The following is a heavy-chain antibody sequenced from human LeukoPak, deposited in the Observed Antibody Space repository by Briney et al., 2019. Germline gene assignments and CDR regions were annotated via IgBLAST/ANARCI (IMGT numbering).Heavy chain of an antibody. D-gene: IGHD3-16*01. Sequence: GRSLRLSCAASEFTFSSYGMHWVRKAPGTGLEWVAVIWYDGSNKYYADSVKGRFTISRDNSKNTVYLQMNSLRVEDTAVYYCARDQRPGWGEYFQHWGQGTLVTVSS. CDR3: ARDQRPGWGEYFQH. J-gene: IGHJ1*01. CDR1: EFTFSSYG. CDR2: IWYDGSNK. V-gene: IGHV3-33*01.